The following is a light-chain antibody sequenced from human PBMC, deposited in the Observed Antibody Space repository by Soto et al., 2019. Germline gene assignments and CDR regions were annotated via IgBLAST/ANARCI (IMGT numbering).Light chain of an antibody. CDR3: ETWDRNTRV. V-gene: IGLV4-60*02. J-gene: IGLJ2*01. CDR2: LEGSGSY. Sequence: QPVLTQSSSASASLGSSVKLTCTLSSGHSSYIIAWHQQQPGKAPRYLMKLEGSGSYNKGSGVPDRFSGSSSGADRYLTISNLQFEDEAAYYRETWDRNTRVFGGGAKLTVL. CDR1: SGHSSYI.